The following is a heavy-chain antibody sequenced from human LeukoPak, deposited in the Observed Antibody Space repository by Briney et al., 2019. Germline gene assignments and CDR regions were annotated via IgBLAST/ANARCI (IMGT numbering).Heavy chain of an antibody. V-gene: IGHV3-23*01. J-gene: IGHJ4*02. CDR1: GFTFSNYI. Sequence: PGGSLRLSCGATGFTFSNYIMCWGRHGLGGGLGWISGISGTTGKTYYADSAKGRFSVSRDNSKNTLYLQMDRLRAEDTAVYYCAKGGGETTVEVSAAGVFQYWGQGTLVTVSS. D-gene: IGHD4-11*01. CDR2: ISGTTGKT. CDR3: AKGGGETTVEVSAAGVFQY.